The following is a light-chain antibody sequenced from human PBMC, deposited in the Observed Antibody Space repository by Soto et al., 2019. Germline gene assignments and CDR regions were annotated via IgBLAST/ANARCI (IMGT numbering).Light chain of an antibody. Sequence: QSVLTQSPSVSGAPGQRVTISCTGSSSNIGAGYDVHWYQQLPGTAPKLLIYGNSNRPSGVPDRFSDSKSGTSASLAITGLQAEDEADYYCQSYDASLSGRVVFGGGTKLTVL. CDR1: SSNIGAGYD. CDR2: GNS. V-gene: IGLV1-40*01. J-gene: IGLJ2*01. CDR3: QSYDASLSGRVV.